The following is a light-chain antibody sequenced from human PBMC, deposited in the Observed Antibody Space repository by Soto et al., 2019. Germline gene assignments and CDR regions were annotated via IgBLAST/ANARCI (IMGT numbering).Light chain of an antibody. CDR3: QQYNNWPPFT. CDR2: GAS. V-gene: IGKV3-20*01. Sequence: EIVLTQSPGTLSLSPGEIATLSFSASQSVSSSYLAWYQQKPGQAPRLLIYGASSRATGIPDRFSGSGSGTDFTLTISRLEPEDFAVYYCQQYNNWPPFTFGQGTRLEIK. CDR1: QSVSSSY. J-gene: IGKJ5*01.